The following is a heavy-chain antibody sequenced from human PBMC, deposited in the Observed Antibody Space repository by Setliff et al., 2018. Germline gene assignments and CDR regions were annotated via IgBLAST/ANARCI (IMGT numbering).Heavy chain of an antibody. Sequence: SVKVSCKASGNRFTDYNLHWVRQAPGQGLEWMGGIIPIFGSANYAQRFQGRVTITADESTSTAYMELSSLRSEDTAIYYCARGSRFGTIVYRGDYYLDVWGKGTTVTVSS. J-gene: IGHJ6*03. D-gene: IGHD3-10*01. V-gene: IGHV1-69*13. CDR1: GNRFTDYN. CDR2: IIPIFGSA. CDR3: ARGSRFGTIVYRGDYYLDV.